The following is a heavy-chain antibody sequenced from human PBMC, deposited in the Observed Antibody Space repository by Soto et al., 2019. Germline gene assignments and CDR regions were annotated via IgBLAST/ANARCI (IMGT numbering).Heavy chain of an antibody. CDR3: ARGSVGCSYGPGYDY. CDR2: ISAYNGNT. Sequence: ASVKVSCKASGYTFTSYGISWVRQAPGQGLEWMGWISAYNGNTNYAQKLQGRVTMTTDTSTSTAYMELRSLRSDDTAVYYCARGSVGCSYGPGYDYWGQGTVVTVSS. J-gene: IGHJ4*02. D-gene: IGHD5-18*01. V-gene: IGHV1-18*01. CDR1: GYTFTSYG.